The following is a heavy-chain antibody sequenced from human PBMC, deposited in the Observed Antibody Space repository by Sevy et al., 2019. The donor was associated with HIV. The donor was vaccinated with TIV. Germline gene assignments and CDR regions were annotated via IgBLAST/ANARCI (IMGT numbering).Heavy chain of an antibody. CDR2: IRSKEYGGTT. CDR3: SRSPYDFWSGYFPFDY. Sequence: GGSLRLSCTTSGFIFGDYPMSWVRQAPGKGLEWVGFIRSKEYGGTTDYAASEKGRFTISRDVSKSIAYLQMNSLKTEDTGVYHSSRSPYDFWSGYFPFDYWGQGTLVTVSS. D-gene: IGHD3-3*01. J-gene: IGHJ4*02. V-gene: IGHV3-49*02. CDR1: GFIFGDYP.